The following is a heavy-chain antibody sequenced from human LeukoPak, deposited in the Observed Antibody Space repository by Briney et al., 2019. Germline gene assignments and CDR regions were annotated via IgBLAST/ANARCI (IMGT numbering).Heavy chain of an antibody. CDR3: ARDQGIQLWYLY. V-gene: IGHV3-21*01. CDR1: GFTFSSYS. D-gene: IGHD5-18*01. J-gene: IGHJ4*02. Sequence: GGSLRLSCAASGFTFSSYSMNWVRQAPGKGLEWVSSISSSSSYIYYADSVKGRFTISRDNAKNSLYLQMNSLRAEDTAVYYCARDQGIQLWYLYWGQGTLVTVSS. CDR2: ISSSSSYI.